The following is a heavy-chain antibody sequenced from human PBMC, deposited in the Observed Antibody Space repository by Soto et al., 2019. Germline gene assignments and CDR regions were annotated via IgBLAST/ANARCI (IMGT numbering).Heavy chain of an antibody. J-gene: IGHJ6*02. V-gene: IGHV4-59*01. CDR1: GGSISIFY. Sequence: QVKLQESGPGLVKSSETLSLICTVSGGSISIFYWCWMWHLPGKGLEWIGLIYYSGNTNYNPSLKSPVTIPLATSKNQFSLKLNSVTAADTAVYYCARVRNRLDVWGQGNTVTVAS. CDR2: IYYSGNT. CDR3: ARVRNRLDV.